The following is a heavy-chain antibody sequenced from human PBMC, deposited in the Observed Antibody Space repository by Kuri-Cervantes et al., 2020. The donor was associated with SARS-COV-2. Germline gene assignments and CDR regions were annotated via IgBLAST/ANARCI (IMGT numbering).Heavy chain of an antibody. CDR2: IKQDGSEK. J-gene: IGHJ6*02. V-gene: IGHV3-7*02. D-gene: IGHD2-2*01. CDR1: GFTFSSYW. Sequence: GESLKISCAASGFTFSSYWMSWVRQAPGKGLEWVANIKQDGSEKYYVDSVKGRFTISRDNAKNSLYLQMNSLRAEDTAVYYCASLGYCSSTSCRGVDVWGQGTTVTVSS. CDR3: ASLGYCSSTSCRGVDV.